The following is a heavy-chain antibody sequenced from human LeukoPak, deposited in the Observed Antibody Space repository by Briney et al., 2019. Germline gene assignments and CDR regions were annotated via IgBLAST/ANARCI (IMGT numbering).Heavy chain of an antibody. V-gene: IGHV3-7*04. Sequence: PGGSLRLSCAASGFTFGSYWMSWVRQAPGKGLEWVANINQDGSEKYYVDSVKGRFTISRDNAKNSLYLQMNSLRAEDTAVFYCARAVEMATIPFDYWGQGTLVTVSS. J-gene: IGHJ4*02. D-gene: IGHD5-24*01. CDR1: GFTFGSYW. CDR3: ARAVEMATIPFDY. CDR2: INQDGSEK.